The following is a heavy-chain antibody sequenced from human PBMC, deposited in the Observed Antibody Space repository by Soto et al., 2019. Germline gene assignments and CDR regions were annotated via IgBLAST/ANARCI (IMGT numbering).Heavy chain of an antibody. CDR2: IKRKTDGGTT. D-gene: IGHD6-6*01. CDR1: SVSNAW. CDR3: TGLVDY. J-gene: IGHJ4*02. Sequence: SVSNAWMNWVHQAPGKGLEWVGRIKRKTDGGTTDYAAPVKGRFTISRDDSKNTLYLQMNSLKTEDTAVYYCTGLVDYWGQGTLVTVSS. V-gene: IGHV3-15*07.